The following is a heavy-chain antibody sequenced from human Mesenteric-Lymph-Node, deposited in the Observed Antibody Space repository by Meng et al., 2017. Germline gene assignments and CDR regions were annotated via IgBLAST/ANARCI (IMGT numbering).Heavy chain of an antibody. J-gene: IGHJ4*02. CDR3: ARRPTGIDY. CDR1: GGSLSGAY. D-gene: IGHD2-8*02. Sequence: QVQLPAGGAGLLKPSETPSLTCAVNGGSLSGAYWNWIRQPPGKGLEWIGEIIHGGSPSYNPSLKSRVTISIDTSKNQLSLMLSSVTAADTAVYYCARRPTGIDYWGQGTLVTVSS. V-gene: IGHV4-34*12. CDR2: IIHGGSP.